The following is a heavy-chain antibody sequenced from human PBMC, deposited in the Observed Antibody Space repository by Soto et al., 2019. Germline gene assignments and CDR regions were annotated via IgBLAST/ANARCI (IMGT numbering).Heavy chain of an antibody. CDR3: AKDRTTFGVINQYFFDS. J-gene: IGHJ4*02. D-gene: IGHD3-3*01. Sequence: EVQLLESGGTLVQLGGSLRLSCAASGFTFSNNAMSWVRQAPGKGLEWVSAISSSGRQTYYADSVRGRFTILRDNSKNAMYLQMRSLRAGDTAVYYCAKDRTTFGVINQYFFDSWGKGTLVAVSS. V-gene: IGHV3-23*01. CDR2: ISSSGRQT. CDR1: GFTFSNNA.